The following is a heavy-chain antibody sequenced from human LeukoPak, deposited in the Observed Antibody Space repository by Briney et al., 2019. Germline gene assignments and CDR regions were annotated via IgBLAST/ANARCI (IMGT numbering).Heavy chain of an antibody. CDR3: AKEKYSSGYSQFDY. CDR2: IYSGGST. V-gene: IGHV3-66*01. Sequence: GGSLRLSCAASGFTVSSNYMSWVRQAPGKGLEWVSVIYSGGSTYYADSVKGRFTISRDNSKNTLYLQMNSLRAEDTAVYYCAKEKYSSGYSQFDYWGQGTLVTVSS. CDR1: GFTVSSNY. J-gene: IGHJ4*02. D-gene: IGHD3-3*01.